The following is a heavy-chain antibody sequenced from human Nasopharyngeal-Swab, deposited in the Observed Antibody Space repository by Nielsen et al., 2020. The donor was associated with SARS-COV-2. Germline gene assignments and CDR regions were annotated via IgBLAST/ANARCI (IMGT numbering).Heavy chain of an antibody. J-gene: IGHJ4*02. D-gene: IGHD6-13*01. Sequence: GESLKISCAASGFTFSSYSMNWVRQAPGKGLEWVSSISSSSSYIYYADSVKGRFTISRDNAKNSLYLQMNSLRAEDTAVYYCARADSSSWYFDYWGQGTLGTVSS. CDR2: ISSSSSYI. V-gene: IGHV3-21*01. CDR3: ARADSSSWYFDY. CDR1: GFTFSSYS.